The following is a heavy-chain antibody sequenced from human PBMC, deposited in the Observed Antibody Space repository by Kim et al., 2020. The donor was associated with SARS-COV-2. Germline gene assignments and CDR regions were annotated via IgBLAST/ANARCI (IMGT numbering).Heavy chain of an antibody. CDR1: GAPISSYD. D-gene: IGHD4-4*01. CDR2: FFRSGST. V-gene: IGHV4-59*13. J-gene: IGHJ5*02. Sequence: SETLSLTCTVSGAPISSYDWVWVRQPPGKGLEWMATFFRSGSTSSNPSPKRGVTISADTSNHQFSLQLSSGTAADTAVHYCASWDYSDNVGLGHWGEGTL. CDR3: ASWDYSDNVGLGH.